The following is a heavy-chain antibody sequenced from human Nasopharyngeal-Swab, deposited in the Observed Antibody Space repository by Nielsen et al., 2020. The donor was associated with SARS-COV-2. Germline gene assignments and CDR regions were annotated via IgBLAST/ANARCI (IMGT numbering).Heavy chain of an antibody. CDR3: ARGTKSYCSGGSCEHVLY. J-gene: IGHJ4*02. CDR2: INPNNGGT. CDR1: GYTFIDYF. D-gene: IGHD2-15*01. Sequence: ASVKVSCKASGYTFIDYFLHWVRQAPGQGLEWVGRINPNNGGTYDPQKFQGRITMTRDASISAAYMELSRLSSDDTAVYYCARGTKSYCSGGSCEHVLYWGQGTLVTVSS. V-gene: IGHV1-2*06.